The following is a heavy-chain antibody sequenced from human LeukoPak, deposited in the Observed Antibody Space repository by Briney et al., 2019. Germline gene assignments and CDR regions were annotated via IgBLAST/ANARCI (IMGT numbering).Heavy chain of an antibody. CDR3: ARRAGAYSHPYDY. Sequence: PGGSLRLSCAASGFTFSSYGMHWVRQAPGKGLEWVAFIRYDGSNKYYADSVKGRFTISRDNSKNTLYLQMNSLTPEDTAVYYCARRAGAYSHPYDYWGQGTLVTVSS. CDR2: IRYDGSNK. D-gene: IGHD4/OR15-4a*01. V-gene: IGHV3-30*02. CDR1: GFTFSSYG. J-gene: IGHJ4*02.